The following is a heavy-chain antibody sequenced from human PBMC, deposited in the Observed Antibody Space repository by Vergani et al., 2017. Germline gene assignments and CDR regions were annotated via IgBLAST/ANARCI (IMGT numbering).Heavy chain of an antibody. V-gene: IGHV4-31*03. CDR2: IYYSGST. CDR1: GGSISSGGYY. CDR3: ARDQATPRIVGASRLGWFDP. D-gene: IGHD1-26*01. J-gene: IGHJ5*02. Sequence: QVQLQESGPGLVKPSQTLSLTCTVSGGSISSGGYYWSWIRQHPGKGLEWIGYIYYSGSTYYNPSLKSRVTISVDTSKNQFSLKLSSVTAADTAVYYCARDQATPRIVGASRLGWFDPWGQGTLVTVSS.